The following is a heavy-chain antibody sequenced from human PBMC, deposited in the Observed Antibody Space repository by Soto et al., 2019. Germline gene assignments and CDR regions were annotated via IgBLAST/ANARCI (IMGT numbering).Heavy chain of an antibody. CDR2: IYYSGST. CDR1: GGSISSYY. J-gene: IGHJ4*02. D-gene: IGHD5-18*01. CDR3: ARQRAYNYGFGYFDY. Sequence: SETLSLTCTVSGGSISSYYWSWIRQPPGKGLEWIGYIYYSGSTNYNPSLKSRVTISVDTSKNQFSLKLSSVTAADTAVYYCARQRAYNYGFGYFDYWGQGILVTVSS. V-gene: IGHV4-59*08.